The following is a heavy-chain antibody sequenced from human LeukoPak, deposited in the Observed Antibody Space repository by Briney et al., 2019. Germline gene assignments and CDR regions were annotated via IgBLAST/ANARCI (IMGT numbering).Heavy chain of an antibody. D-gene: IGHD3-22*01. CDR2: VYESGTT. CDR1: GYLFRSGYF. V-gene: IGHV4-38-2*02. J-gene: IGHJ4*02. CDR3: AGKYYYDSSGYFYVDF. Sequence: SETLSLTCTVSGYLFRSGYFLGWIRQSPGQGLEYIGSVYESGTTYYNPSFKSRVTISLDTSQKQVTLKLTSVTAADTAVYYCAGKYYYDSSGYFYVDFWGQGTLVTVSS.